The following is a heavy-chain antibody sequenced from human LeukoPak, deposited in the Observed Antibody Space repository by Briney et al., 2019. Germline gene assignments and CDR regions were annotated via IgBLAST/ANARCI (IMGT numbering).Heavy chain of an antibody. CDR1: GFTFDEYA. CDR2: ISYSSGSI. Sequence: GGSLRLSCAASGFTFDEYAMPWVRQAPGKGLEWVSGISYSSGSIGYVDSVKGRFTISRDNAKNSLYLQMNSLRAEDTALYYCAKDRGGSSQLGDAFDVWGQGTMVSVSS. CDR3: AKDRGGSSQLGDAFDV. J-gene: IGHJ3*01. D-gene: IGHD2-15*01. V-gene: IGHV3-9*01.